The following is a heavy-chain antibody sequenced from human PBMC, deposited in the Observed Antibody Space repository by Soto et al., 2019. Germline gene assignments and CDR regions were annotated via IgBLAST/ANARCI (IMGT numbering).Heavy chain of an antibody. CDR1: GYTFTGYY. Sequence: VASVKVSCKASGYTFTGYYMHWVRQAPGQGLEWMGWINPNSGGTNYAQKFQGWVTMTRDTSISTAYMELSRLRSDDTAVYYCARDLRFVDLHYYFDSWGQGTLVTVSS. V-gene: IGHV1-2*04. CDR2: INPNSGGT. J-gene: IGHJ4*02. D-gene: IGHD3-10*01. CDR3: ARDLRFVDLHYYFDS.